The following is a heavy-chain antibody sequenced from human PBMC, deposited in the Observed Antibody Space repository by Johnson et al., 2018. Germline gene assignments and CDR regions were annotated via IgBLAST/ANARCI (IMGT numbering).Heavy chain of an antibody. Sequence: VQLVQSGAEVKKPGESLKISCKGSGYIFSTYWIGWVRQMPGKGLEWRGMIYPADSDTRYSPSFRGQVTISADKSISTAYLQWSSLKASDSTMYYCARHTSMNAFDIWGQGTMVTVSS. V-gene: IGHV5-51*01. CDR3: ARHTSMNAFDI. D-gene: IGHD5-18*01. CDR2: IYPADSDT. CDR1: GYIFSTYW. J-gene: IGHJ3*02.